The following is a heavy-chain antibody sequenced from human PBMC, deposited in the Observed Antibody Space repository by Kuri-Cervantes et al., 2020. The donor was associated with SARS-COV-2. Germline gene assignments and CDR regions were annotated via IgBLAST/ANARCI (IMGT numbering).Heavy chain of an antibody. V-gene: IGHV4-30-4*08. J-gene: IGHJ4*02. CDR1: GGSINSGDYY. CDR3: ARVDCSSTSCYSDY. CDR2: IYYSGST. D-gene: IGHD2-2*02. Sequence: LRLSCSVSGGSINSGDYYWSWIRQPPGKGLEWIGYIYYSGSTYYNPSLKSRVTISVDTSKNQFSLKLSSVTAADTAVYYCARVDCSSTSCYSDYWGQGTLVTVSS.